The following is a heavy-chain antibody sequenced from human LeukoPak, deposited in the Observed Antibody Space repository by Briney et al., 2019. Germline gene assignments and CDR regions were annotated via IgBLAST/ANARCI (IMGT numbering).Heavy chain of an antibody. CDR1: GYTFTGYY. J-gene: IGHJ5*02. CDR3: ARDSRVYCSGGSCYIDNWFDP. CDR2: INPNSGGT. D-gene: IGHD2-15*01. Sequence: ASVKVSCKASGYTFTGYYMHWVRQAPGQGLEWMGWINPNSGGTNYAQKFQGRVTMTRDTSISTAYMELSRLRSDDTAVYYCARDSRVYCSGGSCYIDNWFDPWGQGTLVTVSS. V-gene: IGHV1-2*02.